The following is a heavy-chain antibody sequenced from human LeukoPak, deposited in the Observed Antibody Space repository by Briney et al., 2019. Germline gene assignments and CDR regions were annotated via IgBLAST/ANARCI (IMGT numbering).Heavy chain of an antibody. V-gene: IGHV4-61*01. Sequence: PSETLSLTCTVSGSSVSSGSYYWSWIRQPPGKGLEWIGYIYYSGSTNYNPSLKSRVTISVDTSKNQFSLKLSSVTAADTAVYYCARAKGDFWSGYPNWFDPWGQGTLVTVSS. CDR3: ARAKGDFWSGYPNWFDP. CDR1: GSSVSSGSYY. CDR2: IYYSGST. J-gene: IGHJ5*02. D-gene: IGHD3-3*01.